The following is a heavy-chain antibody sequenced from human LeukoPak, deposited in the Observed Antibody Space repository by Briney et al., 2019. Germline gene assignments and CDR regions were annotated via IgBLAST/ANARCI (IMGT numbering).Heavy chain of an antibody. V-gene: IGHV3-48*01. D-gene: IGHD4-17*01. Sequence: GGPLRLSCAASGFAFSSYSMNWVRQAPGKGLEWVSYISSSSTTIYYADSVKGRFTISRDNAKNSLYLQMNSLRAEDTAVYYCARDYHGDYSFDYWGQGTLVTVSS. CDR1: GFAFSSYS. CDR2: ISSSSTTI. CDR3: ARDYHGDYSFDY. J-gene: IGHJ4*02.